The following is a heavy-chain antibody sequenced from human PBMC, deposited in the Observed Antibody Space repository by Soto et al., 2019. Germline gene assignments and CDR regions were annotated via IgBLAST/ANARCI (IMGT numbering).Heavy chain of an antibody. J-gene: IGHJ4*02. V-gene: IGHV4-34*01. Sequence: QVQLQQWGAGLLKPSETLSLTCAVYGGSFSGYYWSWIRQPPGKGLEWIGEINHSGSTNYNPSLMSRVTISVDTSKNQFSLKLSSVTAADTAVYYCARLPTLYGSGCYLSSFDYWGQGTLVTVSS. CDR3: ARLPTLYGSGCYLSSFDY. D-gene: IGHD3-10*01. CDR2: INHSGST. CDR1: GGSFSGYY.